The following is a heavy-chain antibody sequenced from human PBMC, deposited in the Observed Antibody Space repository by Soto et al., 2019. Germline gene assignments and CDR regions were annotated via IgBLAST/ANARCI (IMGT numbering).Heavy chain of an antibody. CDR1: GYNFNTNW. CDR2: IFPSDSDI. J-gene: IGHJ5*02. D-gene: IGHD6-19*01. CDR3: ARVFGSGWSGFDP. Sequence: PGESLNSSCKGSGYNFNTNWIGWVRQMPGKGLEWMGVIFPSDSDIRYSPSLQGQVTISADKSISTTYLQWRSLTASDTAMYYCARVFGSGWSGFDPWGQGTLVTVSS. V-gene: IGHV5-51*01.